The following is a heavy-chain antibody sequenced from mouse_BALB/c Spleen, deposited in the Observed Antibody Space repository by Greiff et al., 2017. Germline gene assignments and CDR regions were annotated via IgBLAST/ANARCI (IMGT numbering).Heavy chain of an antibody. J-gene: IGHJ2*01. CDR2: IRNKANGYTT. D-gene: IGHD1-1*01. CDR1: GFTFTDYY. V-gene: IGHV7-3*02. Sequence: EVQRVESGGGLVQPGGSLRLSCATSGFTFTDYYMSWVRQPPGKALEWLGFIRNKANGYTTEYSASVKGRFTISRDNSQSILYLQMRTLRAEDSATFYCARDHYYGSSYDYWGQGTTLTVSS. CDR3: ARDHYYGSSYDY.